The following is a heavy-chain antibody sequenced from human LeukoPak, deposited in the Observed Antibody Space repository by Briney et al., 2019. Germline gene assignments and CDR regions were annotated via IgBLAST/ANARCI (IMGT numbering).Heavy chain of an antibody. CDR2: IKQDGSEK. CDR1: GFTFSSYW. V-gene: IGHV3-7*03. Sequence: GGSLRLSCAASGFTFSSYWMSWVRQAPGKGLEWVANIKQDGSEKYYVDSVKGRFTISRDNAKNSLYLQMNSLRAEDTAVYYCARGGGLAAEDAFDIWGQGTMVTVSS. D-gene: IGHD6-13*01. CDR3: ARGGGLAAEDAFDI. J-gene: IGHJ3*02.